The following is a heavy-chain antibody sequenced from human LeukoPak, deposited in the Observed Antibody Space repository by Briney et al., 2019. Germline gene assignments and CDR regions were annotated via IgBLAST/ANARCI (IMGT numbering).Heavy chain of an antibody. J-gene: IGHJ4*02. V-gene: IGHV3-21*01. Sequence: GGSLRLSCAASGFTFSSYSMNWVRQAPGKGLEWVSSISSSSSYIYYADSVKGRFTISRDNAKNSLYLQMNSLRAEDTAVYYCANGGGEWYYYGSGTPEWVYWGQGTLVTVSS. D-gene: IGHD3-10*01. CDR3: ANGGGEWYYYGSGTPEWVY. CDR1: GFTFSSYS. CDR2: ISSSSSYI.